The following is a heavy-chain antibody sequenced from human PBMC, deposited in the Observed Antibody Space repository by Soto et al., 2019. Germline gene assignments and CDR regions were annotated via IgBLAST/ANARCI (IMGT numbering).Heavy chain of an antibody. V-gene: IGHV2-26*01. D-gene: IGHD3-22*01. CDR3: ARMGHYDSSGYYYQDFDY. J-gene: IGHJ4*02. CDR1: GFSLSNARMG. CDR2: IFSNDEK. Sequence: SGPTLVNPTETLTLTCTVSGFSLSNARMGVSWIRQPPGKALEWLAHIFSNDEKSYSTSLKSRLTISKDTSKSQVVLTMTNMHPVDTATYYCARMGHYDSSGYYYQDFDYWGQGTLVTASS.